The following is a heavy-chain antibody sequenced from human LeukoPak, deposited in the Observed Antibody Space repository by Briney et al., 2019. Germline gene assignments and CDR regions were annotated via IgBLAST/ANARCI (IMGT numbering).Heavy chain of an antibody. CDR2: INHSGST. CDR3: ARGGYSYGYYYYYYMDV. D-gene: IGHD5-18*01. Sequence: SETLSLTCAVYGGSFSGYYWSWIRQPPGKGLEWIGEINHSGSTNYNPSLKSRVTISVDTSKNQFSLKLSSVTAADTAVYYCARGGYSYGYYYYYYMDVWGKGTTVTVSS. CDR1: GGSFSGYY. J-gene: IGHJ6*03. V-gene: IGHV4-34*01.